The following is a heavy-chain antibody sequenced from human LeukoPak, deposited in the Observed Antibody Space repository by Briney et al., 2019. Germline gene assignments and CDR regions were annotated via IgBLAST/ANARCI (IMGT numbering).Heavy chain of an antibody. CDR2: FDPEDGEA. Sequence: ASVKVSCKVSGYTLTELSMHWVRQAPGKGLEWMGGFDPEDGEAIYAQKFQGRVTMTEDTSTDTAYMELSSLRSEDTAVYYCATDSNSMVRGVFGYWGQGTLVTVSS. CDR1: GYTLTELS. CDR3: ATDSNSMVRGVFGY. V-gene: IGHV1-24*01. D-gene: IGHD3-10*01. J-gene: IGHJ4*02.